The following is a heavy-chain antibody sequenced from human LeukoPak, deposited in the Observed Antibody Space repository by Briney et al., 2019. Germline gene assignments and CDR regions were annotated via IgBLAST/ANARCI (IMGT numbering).Heavy chain of an antibody. CDR2: IYYSGST. D-gene: IGHD5-24*01. Sequence: SETLSLTCTVSGGSISSGGYYWSWIRQHPGKGLEWIGYIYYSGSTYYNPSLKSRVTISVDTSKNQFSLKLSSVTAADTAVYYCARPRRDGYSLYFDYWGQGTLVTVSS. V-gene: IGHV4-31*03. J-gene: IGHJ4*02. CDR3: ARPRRDGYSLYFDY. CDR1: GGSISSGGYY.